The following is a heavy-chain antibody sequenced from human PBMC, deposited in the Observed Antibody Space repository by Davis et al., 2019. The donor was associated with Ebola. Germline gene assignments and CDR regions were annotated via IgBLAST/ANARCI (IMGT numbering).Heavy chain of an antibody. CDR2: INRRGRA. V-gene: IGHV4-34*01. J-gene: IGHJ4*02. Sequence: PSETLSLTCAVYGGSFSDYYWSWIRQPPGKGLEWIGEINRRGRAYYNPSLKSRVTISVDTSKNQFSLKFTSVTAADTAVYYCASPHQIRGTNYFDCWGQGTLVTVSS. CDR1: GGSFSDYY. CDR3: ASPHQIRGTNYFDC.